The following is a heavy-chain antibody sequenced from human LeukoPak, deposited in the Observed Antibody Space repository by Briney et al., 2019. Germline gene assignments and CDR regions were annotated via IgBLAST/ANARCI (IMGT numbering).Heavy chain of an antibody. CDR2: ISGSGGST. Sequence: GGSLRLSCVASGFTFSNYAMSWVRQAPGKGLEWVSAISGSGGSTYYADSVKGRFTISRDNSKNTLYLQTNSLRADDTAVYYCAKDLSSSWPPNWFDPWGQGTLVTVSS. CDR3: AKDLSSSWPPNWFDP. V-gene: IGHV3-23*01. D-gene: IGHD6-13*01. CDR1: GFTFSNYA. J-gene: IGHJ5*02.